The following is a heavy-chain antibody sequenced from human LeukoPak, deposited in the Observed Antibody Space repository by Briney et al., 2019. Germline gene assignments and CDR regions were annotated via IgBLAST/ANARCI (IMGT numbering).Heavy chain of an antibody. D-gene: IGHD3-10*01. CDR1: GYTFTSYY. J-gene: IGHJ3*02. Sequence: ASVKVSCKASGYTFTSYYMHWVRQAPGQGLEWIGWINPHSGGTNYAQKFQGRVTMTRDTSISTAYMELSRLRSDDTAVYYCAREHPSGRSFDIWGQGTMVTVSS. CDR2: INPHSGGT. CDR3: AREHPSGRSFDI. V-gene: IGHV1-2*02.